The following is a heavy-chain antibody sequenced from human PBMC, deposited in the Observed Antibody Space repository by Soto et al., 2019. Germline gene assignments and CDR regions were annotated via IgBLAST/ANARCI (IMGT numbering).Heavy chain of an antibody. CDR2: NYYSGTT. CDR1: FGPISTYF. V-gene: IGHV4-59*01. J-gene: IGHJ3*02. CDR3: ARGRGGTYDAFDI. Sequence: SETLSPTCTVSFGPISTYFWSWLRQPPGQGLEWIGYNYYSGTTNYNPSLKSRGTIFLDTSKNLISLRLSSVTAADTAVYYCARGRGGTYDAFDIWGQGTRVTVAS. D-gene: IGHD1-26*01.